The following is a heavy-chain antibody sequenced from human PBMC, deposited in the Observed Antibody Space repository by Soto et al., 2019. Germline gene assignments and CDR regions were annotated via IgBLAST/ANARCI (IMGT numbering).Heavy chain of an antibody. CDR1: GFTVSSNY. CDR3: ASSNSGSYDGDAFDI. J-gene: IGHJ3*02. D-gene: IGHD1-26*01. Sequence: EVQLVESGGGLVQPGGSLRLSCAASGFTVSSNYMSWVRQAPGKGLEWVSVIYSGGSTYYADSVKGRFTISRDNSKNTLYLQMNSLRAEDTAVYYCASSNSGSYDGDAFDIWGQGTMVTVSS. V-gene: IGHV3-66*01. CDR2: IYSGGST.